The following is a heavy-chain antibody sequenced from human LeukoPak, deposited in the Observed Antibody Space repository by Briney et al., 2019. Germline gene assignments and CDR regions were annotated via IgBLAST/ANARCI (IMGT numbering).Heavy chain of an antibody. J-gene: IGHJ4*02. D-gene: IGHD7-27*01. CDR3: AKNWGYFDD. V-gene: IGHV3-7*02. CDR2: INPVGREK. Sequence: GGSLRLSCAASGFSFSTYWMNWVRQAPGKGLEWVANINPVGREKYYLDSVKGRFTISRDNAKNSLYLQMNSLRAEDTAVYYCAKNWGYFDDWGQGTLVTVSS. CDR1: GFSFSTYW.